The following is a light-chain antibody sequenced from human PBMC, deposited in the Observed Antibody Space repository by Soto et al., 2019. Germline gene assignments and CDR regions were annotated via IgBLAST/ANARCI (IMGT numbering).Light chain of an antibody. Sequence: QPVLTQPPSGSGTPGQRVTISCSGSSSNIGSNTVNWYQQLPGTAPKLLIYSNNQRPSGVPDRFSGSKSGTSASLAISGLQSEDEADYYCAAWDDSLNGRVFGTGTKVTVL. V-gene: IGLV1-44*01. J-gene: IGLJ1*01. CDR3: AAWDDSLNGRV. CDR2: SNN. CDR1: SSNIGSNT.